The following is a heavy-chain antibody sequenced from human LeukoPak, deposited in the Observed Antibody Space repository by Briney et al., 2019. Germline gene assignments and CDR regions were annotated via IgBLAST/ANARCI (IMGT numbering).Heavy chain of an antibody. CDR2: ISGSGGST. D-gene: IGHD6-13*01. V-gene: IGHV3-23*01. J-gene: IGHJ4*02. CDR3: LAQQQLVLSLSY. CDR1: GFTFSSYA. Sequence: PGGSLRLSCAASGFTFSSYAMSWVRQAPGKGLEWVSAISGSGGSTYYADSVKGRFTISRDNAKNSLYLQMNSLRAEDTAVYYCLAQQQLVLSLSYWGQGTLVTVSS.